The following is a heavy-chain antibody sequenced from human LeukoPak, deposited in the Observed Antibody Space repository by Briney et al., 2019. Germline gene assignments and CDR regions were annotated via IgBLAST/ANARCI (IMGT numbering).Heavy chain of an antibody. CDR2: ISGSGGSI. J-gene: IGHJ4*02. V-gene: IGHV3-23*01. D-gene: IGHD2-15*01. Sequence: PGGSLRLSCAASGFTFSSYGMNWVRQAPGKGLEWVSGISGSGGSIYYADSVKGRFIISRDNSKNTLFLQMNSLRAEDTAVYYCAKGPGYCSGGSCYTSHYWGQGTLVTVSS. CDR3: AKGPGYCSGGSCYTSHY. CDR1: GFTFSSYG.